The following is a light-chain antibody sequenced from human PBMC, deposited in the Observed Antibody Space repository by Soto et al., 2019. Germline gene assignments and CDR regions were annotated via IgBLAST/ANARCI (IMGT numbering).Light chain of an antibody. J-gene: IGKJ5*01. CDR1: QSVSSKF. V-gene: IGKV3-20*01. CDR2: GAS. CDR3: QAST. Sequence: EIVLTQSPGTLSLSPGERATLSCRASQSVSSKFLAWYQQKPGQAPRLLIYGASSRAIGIPDRFSGSGSGTDFTLTISRLEPEDFAVYYCQASTFGQGTRLEIK.